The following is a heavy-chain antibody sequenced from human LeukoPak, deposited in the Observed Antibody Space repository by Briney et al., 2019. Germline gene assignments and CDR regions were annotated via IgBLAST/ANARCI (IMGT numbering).Heavy chain of an antibody. V-gene: IGHV4-39*01. D-gene: IGHD2-2*01. Sequence: PSETLSLTCTVSGGSISSSSYYRGWIRQPPGKGLEWIGSIYYSGSTYYNPSLKSRVTISVDTSKNQFSLKLSSVTAADTAVYYCARHKRRGVVPAADFDYWGQGTLVTASS. CDR2: IYYSGST. CDR3: ARHKRRGVVPAADFDY. J-gene: IGHJ4*02. CDR1: GGSISSSSYY.